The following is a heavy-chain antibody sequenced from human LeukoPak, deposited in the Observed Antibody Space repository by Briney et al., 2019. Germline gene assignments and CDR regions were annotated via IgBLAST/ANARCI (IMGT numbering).Heavy chain of an antibody. Sequence: SETLSLTCTVSGGSLSSSSYYWGWIRQPPGEGLEWIGSIYYSGSTYYNPSLKSRVTISVDTSKNQFSLKLSSVTAADTAVYYCASHPVVPAAIVGYYYMDVWGKGTTVTVSS. CDR3: ASHPVVPAAIVGYYYMDV. D-gene: IGHD2-2*01. CDR1: GGSLSSSSYY. J-gene: IGHJ6*03. CDR2: IYYSGST. V-gene: IGHV4-39*01.